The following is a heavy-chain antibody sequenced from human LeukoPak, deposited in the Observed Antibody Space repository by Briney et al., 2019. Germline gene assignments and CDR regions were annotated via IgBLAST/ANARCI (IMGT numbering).Heavy chain of an antibody. CDR3: ARLGGNYGSGSYPVRYYYYYYYMDV. Sequence: ASVKVSCKASGYTFTGYYMHWVRQAPGQGLEWMGWINPNSGGTNYAQKFQGRVTMTRDTSISTAYMELSRLTSDDTAVYYCARLGGNYGSGSYPVRYYYYYYYMDVWGKGTTVTISS. D-gene: IGHD3-10*01. CDR2: INPNSGGT. V-gene: IGHV1-2*02. J-gene: IGHJ6*03. CDR1: GYTFTGYY.